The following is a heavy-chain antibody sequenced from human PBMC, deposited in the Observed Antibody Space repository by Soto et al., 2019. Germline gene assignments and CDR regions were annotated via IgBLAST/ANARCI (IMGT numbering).Heavy chain of an antibody. D-gene: IGHD3-22*01. Sequence: SETLSLTCTVSGGSVSSGSYYWSWIRQPPGKGLEWIGYIYYSGSTNYNPSLKSRVTISVDTSKNQFSLKLSSVTAADTAVYYCARESGYYDSSGYYLGYFGTDYWGQGTRVTVSS. CDR1: GGSVSSGSYY. J-gene: IGHJ4*02. CDR3: ARESGYYDSSGYYLGYFGTDY. V-gene: IGHV4-61*01. CDR2: IYYSGST.